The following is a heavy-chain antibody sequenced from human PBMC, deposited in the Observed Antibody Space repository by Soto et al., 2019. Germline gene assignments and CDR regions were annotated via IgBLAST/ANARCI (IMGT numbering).Heavy chain of an antibody. CDR1: GYTLTELS. D-gene: IGHD2-2*01. CDR2: FDPDDGET. J-gene: IGHJ5*02. CDR3: AIGADIVVVPAAHKGAWFDP. Sequence: QVQLVQSGAEVKKPGASVKVSCKVSGYTLTELSMHWVRQAPGKGLEWMGGFDPDDGETIYAQKCQGRVTMTEDTSTDTADMELSRLRSEDTAVYYCAIGADIVVVPAAHKGAWFDPWGQGTLVTVSS. V-gene: IGHV1-24*01.